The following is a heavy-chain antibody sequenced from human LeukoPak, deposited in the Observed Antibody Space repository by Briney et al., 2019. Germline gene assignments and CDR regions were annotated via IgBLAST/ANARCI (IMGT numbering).Heavy chain of an antibody. Sequence: GGSLRLSCAASGCTFSSYWMHWVRQAPGKGLVWVSRINSDGSSYADSVKGRFTISRDNAKNTLYLQMNSLRAEDTAVYYCARARGGIWSGYPQPFDYWGQGTLVTVSS. J-gene: IGHJ4*02. CDR3: ARARGGIWSGYPQPFDY. D-gene: IGHD3-3*01. V-gene: IGHV3-74*01. CDR2: INSDGS. CDR1: GCTFSSYW.